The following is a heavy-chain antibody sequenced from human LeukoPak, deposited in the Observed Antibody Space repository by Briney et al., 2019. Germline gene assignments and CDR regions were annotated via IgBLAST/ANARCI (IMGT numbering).Heavy chain of an antibody. CDR1: GYTFTSNY. CDR3: ARGRPWIQLWPNFDY. J-gene: IGHJ4*02. D-gene: IGHD5-18*01. CDR2: IYPRDGST. V-gene: IGHV1-46*01. Sequence: ASVKVSCKASGYTFTSNYIHWVRQAPGQGLEWMGMIYPRDGSTSYAQKFQGRVTMTRDTSTSTVYMELSSLRSEDTAVYYCARGRPWIQLWPNFDYWGQGTLVTVSS.